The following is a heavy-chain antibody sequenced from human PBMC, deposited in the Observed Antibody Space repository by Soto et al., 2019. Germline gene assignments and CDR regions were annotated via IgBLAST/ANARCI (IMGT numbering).Heavy chain of an antibody. V-gene: IGHV4-4*07. CDR2: VYATGTT. CDR3: VRDGSKSLRDWFDP. Sequence: PSETLSLACHVSGCSMSKFYWAWIRKTAGNGLEWMGRVYATGTTDYNPSLRSRVAMSVDISKKTFSLRLRSVTGADSGVYYCVRDGSKSLRDWFDPWGQGILVTVSS. J-gene: IGHJ5*02. CDR1: GCSMSKFY.